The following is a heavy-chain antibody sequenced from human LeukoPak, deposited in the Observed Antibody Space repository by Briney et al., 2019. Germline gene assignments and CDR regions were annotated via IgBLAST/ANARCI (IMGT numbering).Heavy chain of an antibody. D-gene: IGHD5-24*01. J-gene: IGHJ4*02. CDR3: AREPEMATIGGAYFDY. CDR1: GGSFSGYY. V-gene: IGHV4-34*01. Sequence: SETLSLTCAVYGGSFSGYYWSWIRQPPGKGLEWIGEINHSGSTNYNPSLKSRVTISVDTSKNQFSLKLSSVTAADTAVYYCAREPEMATIGGAYFDYWGQGTLVTVSS. CDR2: INHSGST.